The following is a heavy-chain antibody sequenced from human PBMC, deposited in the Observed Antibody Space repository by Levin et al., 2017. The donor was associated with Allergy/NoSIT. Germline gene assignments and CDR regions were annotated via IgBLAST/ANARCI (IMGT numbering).Heavy chain of an antibody. CDR1: GGSISSADYY. J-gene: IGHJ4*02. Sequence: SETLSLTCSVSGGSISSADYYWNWIRQHSGKGLEWIGSIYYSGIIHYNPSLKSRVTVSLDTSKNQFFLKLNSEAAADTAVDYCAREAAGIGHREIDYWGQGTLVTVAS. CDR2: IYYSGII. CDR3: AREAAGIGHREIDY. D-gene: IGHD6-25*01. V-gene: IGHV4-31*02.